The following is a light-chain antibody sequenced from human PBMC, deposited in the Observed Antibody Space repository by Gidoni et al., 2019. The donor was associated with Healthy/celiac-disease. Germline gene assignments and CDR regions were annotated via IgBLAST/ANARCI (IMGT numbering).Light chain of an antibody. CDR3: QQYGSSPPCRS. J-gene: IGKJ2*04. CDR2: GAS. CDR1: QSVSSSY. Sequence: EIVLTQSPGSLSLSPGERATLSFRASQSVSSSYLAWYQQKPGQAPRLLIYGASSRATGIPDRFSGSGSGTDFTLTISRLEPEDFAVYYCQQYGSSPPCRSFGQGTKLEIK. V-gene: IGKV3-20*01.